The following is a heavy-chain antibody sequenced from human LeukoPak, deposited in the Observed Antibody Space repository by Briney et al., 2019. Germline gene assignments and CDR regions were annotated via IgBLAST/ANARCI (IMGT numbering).Heavy chain of an antibody. V-gene: IGHV4-61*02. CDR3: ARESSSTWGWFDP. CDR2: LYTSGNT. J-gene: IGHJ5*02. CDR1: GDSIISGSYY. D-gene: IGHD2-2*01. Sequence: SETLSLTCTVSGDSIISGSYYWSWIRQPAGKGLEWIGRLYTSGNTNYNPSLTSRVTIPVDSSKNHFTLNLSSVTAADTAVYYCARESSSTWGWFDPWGQGTQVTVSS.